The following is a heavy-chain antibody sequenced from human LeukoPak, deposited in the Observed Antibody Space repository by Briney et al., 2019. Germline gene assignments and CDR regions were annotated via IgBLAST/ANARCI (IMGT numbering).Heavy chain of an antibody. D-gene: IGHD2/OR15-2a*01. CDR3: ARDPLKFYPYFDY. CDR2: INHSGST. CDR1: GGSFSGYY. J-gene: IGHJ4*02. V-gene: IGHV4-34*01. Sequence: SETLSLTCAVYGGSFSGYYWSWIRQPPGKRLEWIGEINHSGSTNYNPSLKSRVTISVDTSKNQFSLKLSSVTAADTAVYYCARDPLKFYPYFDYWGQGTLVTVSS.